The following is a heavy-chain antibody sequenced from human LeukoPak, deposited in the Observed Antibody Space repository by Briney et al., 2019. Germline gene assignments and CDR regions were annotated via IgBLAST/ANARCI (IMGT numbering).Heavy chain of an antibody. CDR1: GGSFSENY. CDR3: ARGLYHYDTSGYSASKYYMDG. CDR2: INHSGST. D-gene: IGHD3-22*01. V-gene: IGHV4-34*01. J-gene: IGHJ6*03. Sequence: PSETLSLTCAVYGGSFSENYWTWIRQPPGKGLEFIGEINHSGSTNYNPSLKSRVNLSVDTSKNQFSLRLKSVTAADTAVYYCARGLYHYDTSGYSASKYYMDGWGKGTTVTVSS.